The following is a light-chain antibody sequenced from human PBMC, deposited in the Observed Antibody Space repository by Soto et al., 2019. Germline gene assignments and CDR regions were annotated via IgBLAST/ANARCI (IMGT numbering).Light chain of an antibody. J-gene: IGKJ1*01. CDR2: GAS. CDR1: QSVSSSY. V-gene: IGKV3-20*01. CDR3: QQYDNSVWT. Sequence: IVVTQSPCTLSLSPGERATLSCRASQSVSSSYLAWYQQKPGQAPRLLIYGASRRATGIPDRFSGSGSGTDFTLTISRLEPEDLAVYYCQQYDNSVWTFGQGTKVDIK.